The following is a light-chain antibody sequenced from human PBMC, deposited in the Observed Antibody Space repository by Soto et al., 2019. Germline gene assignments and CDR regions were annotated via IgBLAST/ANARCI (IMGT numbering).Light chain of an antibody. CDR2: DAS. CDR3: QQRSIRPT. CDR1: QNVNNF. Sequence: EIVRTQSRGTLSLSPGERATFSCRASQNVNNFLAWYPQKPGQAPRLLIYDASNRATGIPARFSGSGSGTDFTLTISSLESEDFAIYYCQQRSIRPTFGQGTRLEIK. J-gene: IGKJ5*01. V-gene: IGKV3-11*01.